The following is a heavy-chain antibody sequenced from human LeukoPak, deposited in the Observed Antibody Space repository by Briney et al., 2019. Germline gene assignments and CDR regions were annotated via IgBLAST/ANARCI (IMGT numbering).Heavy chain of an antibody. CDR3: ARAHAHYITMVRGDPEGGHRYNWFDP. D-gene: IGHD3-10*01. V-gene: IGHV1-3*01. CDR1: GYTFTSYA. CDR2: INAGNGNT. J-gene: IGHJ5*02. Sequence: ASVKVSCKASGYTFTSYAMHWVRQAPGQRLEWMGWINAGNGNTKYSQKFQGRVTITRDTSASTAYMELSSLRSEDTAVYYCARAHAHYITMVRGDPEGGHRYNWFDPWGQGTLVTVSS.